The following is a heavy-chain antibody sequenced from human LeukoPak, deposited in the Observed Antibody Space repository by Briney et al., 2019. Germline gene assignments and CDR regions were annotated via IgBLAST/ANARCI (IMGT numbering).Heavy chain of an antibody. V-gene: IGHV4-34*01. CDR1: GASVSGHF. Sequence: SETLSLTCTVSGASVSGHFWSWIRQPPGKGLEWIGEIYHSGGTNYHPSLKSRVTISVDTSKNQFSLTLSSVTAADTAVYYCARVLAKMDSSPQDYWGQGTLVTVSS. CDR3: ARVLAKMDSSPQDY. J-gene: IGHJ4*02. D-gene: IGHD6-13*01. CDR2: IYHSGGT.